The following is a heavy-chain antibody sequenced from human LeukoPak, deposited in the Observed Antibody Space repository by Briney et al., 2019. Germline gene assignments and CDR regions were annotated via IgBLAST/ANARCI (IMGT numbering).Heavy chain of an antibody. D-gene: IGHD2-15*01. J-gene: IGHJ4*02. V-gene: IGHV5-10-1*01. Sequence: GESLKISCEGSGYSFTSYWISWVRQMPGKGLEWMGRIDPSDSYTNYSPSFQGHVTISADKSISTAYLQWSSLKASDTAMYYCATIGYCSGGSCYPAPPHFDYWGQGTLVTVSS. CDR1: GYSFTSYW. CDR2: IDPSDSYT. CDR3: ATIGYCSGGSCYPAPPHFDY.